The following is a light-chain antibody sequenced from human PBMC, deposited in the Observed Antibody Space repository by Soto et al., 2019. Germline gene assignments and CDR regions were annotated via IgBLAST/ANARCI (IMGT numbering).Light chain of an antibody. Sequence: QSALTQPASVSGSPGQSITISCTGTSSDVGGYNYVSWYQQHPGKAPKLMIYDVSNRPSGVSNRFAGSESGNTASLTISGLQAEDEADYYCSSYTSSSTPVVVGGGTRLTVL. CDR3: SSYTSSSTPVV. V-gene: IGLV2-14*01. CDR1: SSDVGGYNY. J-gene: IGLJ2*01. CDR2: DVS.